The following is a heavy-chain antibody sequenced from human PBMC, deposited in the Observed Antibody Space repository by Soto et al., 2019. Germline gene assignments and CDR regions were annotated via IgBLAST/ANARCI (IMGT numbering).Heavy chain of an antibody. J-gene: IGHJ6*02. CDR1: GGTFSSYA. V-gene: IGHV1-69*01. CDR2: IIPIFGTA. CDR3: ARPQGGSSSLDIYYYYYYGMDV. D-gene: IGHD2-15*01. Sequence: QVQLVQSGGEVQKPGSSVKVSCKAPGGTFSSYAISWVRQAPGQGLAWMGGIIPIFGTANYAQKFQGRVTITAEESTSTGYMELSSLRSEDTAVYYCARPQGGSSSLDIYYYYYYGMDVWGQGTTVTVSS.